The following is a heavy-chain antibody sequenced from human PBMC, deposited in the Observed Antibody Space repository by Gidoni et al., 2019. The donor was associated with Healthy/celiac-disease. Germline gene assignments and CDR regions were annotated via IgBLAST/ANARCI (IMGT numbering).Heavy chain of an antibody. V-gene: IGHV4-34*01. CDR3: ARGVVVTPGYFQH. Sequence: QVQLQQWGAGLLMPSEPLSLTCAVYGGSFSGYYWSWIRQPPGKGLEWIGEINHSGSTNYNPSLKSRVTISVDTSKNQFSLKLSSVTAADTAVYYCARGVVVTPGYFQHWGQGTLVTVSS. D-gene: IGHD2-21*02. CDR2: INHSGST. CDR1: GGSFSGYY. J-gene: IGHJ1*01.